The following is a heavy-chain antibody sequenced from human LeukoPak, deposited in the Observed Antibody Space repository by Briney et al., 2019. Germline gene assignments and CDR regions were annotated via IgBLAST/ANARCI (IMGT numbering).Heavy chain of an antibody. Sequence: GRSLRLSCAASGFTFSSYGMHWVRQAPGKGLEWVAVIWYDGSNKYYADSVKGRFTISRDNSKNTLYLQMNSLRAEDTAVYYCARDQSREYLDILDYWGQGTLVTVSS. V-gene: IGHV3-33*01. D-gene: IGHD5-12*01. CDR3: ARDQSREYLDILDY. CDR2: IWYDGSNK. J-gene: IGHJ4*02. CDR1: GFTFSSYG.